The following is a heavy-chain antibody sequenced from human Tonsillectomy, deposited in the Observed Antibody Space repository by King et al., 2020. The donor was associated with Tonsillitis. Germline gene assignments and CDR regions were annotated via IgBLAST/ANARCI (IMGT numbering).Heavy chain of an antibody. D-gene: IGHD4-23*01. CDR2: ISSNTTYI. CDR3: ESSTSIHDCGGHSEFSSAEYFHH. CDR1: GFTFSSYT. J-gene: IGHJ1*01. V-gene: IGHV3-21*01. Sequence: QLVQSGGGLVKPGGSLRLSCAASGFTFSSYTMNWVRQAPGKGLEWVSSISSNTTYIYYADSVKGRFPSSRDNAKNSLYLHMSSLRAEDTAVYYCESSTSIHDCGGHSEFSSAEYFHHWGQGTLVTVSS.